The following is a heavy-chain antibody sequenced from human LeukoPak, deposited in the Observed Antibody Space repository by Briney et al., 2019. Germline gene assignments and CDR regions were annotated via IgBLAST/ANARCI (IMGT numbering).Heavy chain of an antibody. V-gene: IGHV4-59*01. J-gene: IGHJ4*02. Sequence: SETLSLTCTVSGGSISNYYWIWIRQPPEKGLEWIGYIYYTGNTNYNPSLKSRVTISVDTSKNQFSLMLSSVTAADTAVYYCARWNYDSSGHRPFDIWGQGTLVTVSS. CDR3: ARWNYDSSGHRPFDI. CDR2: IYYTGNT. CDR1: GGSISNYY. D-gene: IGHD3-22*01.